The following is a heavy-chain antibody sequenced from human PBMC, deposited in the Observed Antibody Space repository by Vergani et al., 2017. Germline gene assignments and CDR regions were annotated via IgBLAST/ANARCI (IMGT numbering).Heavy chain of an antibody. D-gene: IGHD3-22*01. V-gene: IGHV4-59*01. CDR2: IYYSGST. Sequence: QVQLQESGPGLVKPSETLSLTCTVSGGSISSYYWSWIRQPPGKGLEWIGYIYYSGSTNYNPSLKSRVTISVDTSKNQFSLKLSSVTAADTAVYYCARDGYYDSRYWYFDLWGRGTLVTVSS. CDR3: ARDGYYDSRYWYFDL. CDR1: GGSISSYY. J-gene: IGHJ2*01.